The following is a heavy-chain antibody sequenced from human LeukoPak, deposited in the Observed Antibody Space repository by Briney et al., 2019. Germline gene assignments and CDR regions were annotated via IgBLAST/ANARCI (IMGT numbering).Heavy chain of an antibody. J-gene: IGHJ6*03. V-gene: IGHV4-4*09. Sequence: SETLSLTCTVSGGSISSYYWSWIRQPPGKGLEWIGYIYTSGSTNYNPSLKRRVTISVDTSKNQFSLKLSSVTAADTAVYYCARHIGGRHYMDVWGKGTTVTVSS. CDR1: GGSISSYY. CDR3: ARHIGGRHYMDV. D-gene: IGHD2-21*01. CDR2: IYTSGST.